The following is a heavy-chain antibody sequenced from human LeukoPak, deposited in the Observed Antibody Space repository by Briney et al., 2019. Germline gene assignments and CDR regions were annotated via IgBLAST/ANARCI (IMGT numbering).Heavy chain of an antibody. CDR1: GGSVSNYY. Sequence: SETLSLTCSVSGGSVSNYYWSWIRQPPGKGLEWIGYVYYTGSTNYNPSPTSRVTMFEDKSKTQFSLRLYSVTVADTAVYYCARHFAYSSSSYFDYWGQGSLVTVSS. V-gene: IGHV4-59*08. CDR2: VYYTGST. J-gene: IGHJ4*02. CDR3: ARHFAYSSSSYFDY. D-gene: IGHD6-6*01.